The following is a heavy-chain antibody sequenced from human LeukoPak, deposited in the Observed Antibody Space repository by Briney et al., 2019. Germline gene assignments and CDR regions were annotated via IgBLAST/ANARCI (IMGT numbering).Heavy chain of an antibody. J-gene: IGHJ3*02. Sequence: PSETLSLTCTVSGGSISSYYWSWIRQPPGKGLEWIGYIHYSGTTNYNPSLKSRVTISVDTSKNQFSLKLSSMTAADTAVYYCATPPLMATITAAYAFDIWGQGTMVTVSS. CDR1: GGSISSYY. D-gene: IGHD5-24*01. CDR2: IHYSGTT. V-gene: IGHV4-59*12. CDR3: ATPPLMATITAAYAFDI.